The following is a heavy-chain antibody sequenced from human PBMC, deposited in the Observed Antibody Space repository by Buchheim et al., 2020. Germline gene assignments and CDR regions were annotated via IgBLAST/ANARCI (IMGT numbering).Heavy chain of an antibody. CDR1: GFIFRSYA. D-gene: IGHD6-19*01. CDR2: ISGSGGST. V-gene: IGHV3-23*01. CDR3: AKDLGQWLSRFDY. Sequence: EVQLLESGGGLVQPGGSLRLSCAASGFIFRSYAMSWVRQAPGKGLEWVSGISGSGGSTYYADSVKGRFTLYRDNSKNTLYLQMNSLRAEDTAVYYCAKDLGQWLSRFDYWGQGTL. J-gene: IGHJ4*02.